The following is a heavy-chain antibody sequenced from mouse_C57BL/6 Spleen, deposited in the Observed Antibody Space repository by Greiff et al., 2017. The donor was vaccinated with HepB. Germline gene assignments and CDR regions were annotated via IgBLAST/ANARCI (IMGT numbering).Heavy chain of an antibody. V-gene: IGHV1-64*01. CDR2: IHPNSGST. Sequence: QVQLQQPGAELVKPGASVKLSCKASGYTFTSYWMHWVKQRPGQGLEWIGMIHPNSGSTNYNEKFKSKATLTVDKSSSTAYMQLSSLTSEDSAVYYCADGSSYVGYFDVWGTGTTVTVSS. CDR1: GYTFTSYW. D-gene: IGHD1-1*01. J-gene: IGHJ1*03. CDR3: ADGSSYVGYFDV.